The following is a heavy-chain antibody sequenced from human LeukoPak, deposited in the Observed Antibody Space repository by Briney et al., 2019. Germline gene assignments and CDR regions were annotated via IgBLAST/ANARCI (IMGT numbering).Heavy chain of an antibody. J-gene: IGHJ4*02. D-gene: IGHD3-22*01. CDR2: ITNSGGST. CDR1: GFTFSNAW. CDR3: AKFSGYQSPRYFFDH. Sequence: PGGSLRLSCAASGFTFSNAWMSWVRQAPGKGLEWVSFITNSGGSTYYAESVKGRFTFSRDNSKNTLYMQMNSLRAEDTAVYFCAKFSGYQSPRYFFDHWGQGTLVTVSS. V-gene: IGHV3-23*01.